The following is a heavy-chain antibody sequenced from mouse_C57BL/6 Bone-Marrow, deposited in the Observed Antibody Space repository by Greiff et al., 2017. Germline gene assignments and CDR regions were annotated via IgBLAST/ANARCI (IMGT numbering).Heavy chain of an antibody. CDR3: ARIYYGSSYDAWFAY. Sequence: QVHVKQPGAELVMPGASVKLSCKASGYTFTSYWMHWVKQRPGQGLEWIGEIDPSDSYTNYNQKFKGKSTLTVDKSSSTAYMQLSSLTSEDSAVYYCARIYYGSSYDAWFAYWGQGTLVTVSA. J-gene: IGHJ3*01. CDR2: IDPSDSYT. V-gene: IGHV1-69*01. CDR1: GYTFTSYW. D-gene: IGHD1-1*01.